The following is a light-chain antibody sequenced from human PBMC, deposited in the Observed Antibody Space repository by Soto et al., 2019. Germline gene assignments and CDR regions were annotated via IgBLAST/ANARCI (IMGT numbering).Light chain of an antibody. CDR2: AAS. Sequence: AIRMTQAPSSFSASTGDRVTITCRASQGISSYLAWYQQKPGKAPKLLIYAASTLQSGVPSRFSGSGSGTDFTLTISCLQSEDFATYYCQKYYSYPLKFGQGNKVDIK. CDR1: QGISSY. CDR3: QKYYSYPLK. J-gene: IGKJ1*01. V-gene: IGKV1-8*01.